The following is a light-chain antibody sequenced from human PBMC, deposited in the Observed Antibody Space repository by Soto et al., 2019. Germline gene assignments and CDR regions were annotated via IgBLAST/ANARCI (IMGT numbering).Light chain of an antibody. V-gene: IGKV3-11*01. CDR2: DVS. J-gene: IGKJ5*01. CDR3: QQRDKPIT. CDR1: RTVGSY. Sequence: ETVLTQSPATLSVSLGERATLSCRASRTVGSYLAWYQQKPGQAPRLLIYDVSTRAPGTPPRFIAGGFETEFTLTITSLQPDDFAVYYCQQRDKPITFGQGTRLEIK.